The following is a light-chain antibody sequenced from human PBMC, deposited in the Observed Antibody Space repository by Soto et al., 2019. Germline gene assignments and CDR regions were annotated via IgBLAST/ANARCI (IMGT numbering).Light chain of an antibody. Sequence: DIQMTQSPSTLSGSVGDRVTITCRASQTISSWLAWYQQKPGKAPKLLIYKASTLKSGVPSRFSGSGSGTEFTLTIRSLQPDDFATYYCKNYNSYSEAFGQGTKVDIK. CDR1: QTISSW. J-gene: IGKJ1*01. CDR3: KNYNSYSEA. V-gene: IGKV1-5*03. CDR2: KAS.